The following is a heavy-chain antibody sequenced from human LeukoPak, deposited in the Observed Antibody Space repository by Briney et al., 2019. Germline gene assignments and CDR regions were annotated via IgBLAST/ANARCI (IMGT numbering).Heavy chain of an antibody. CDR1: GFTVSSNY. Sequence: KSGGSLRLSCAASGFTVSSNYMSWVRQAPGKGLEWVSSISSSSGYIYYADSVKGRFTISRDNAKNSLYLQMNSLRAEDTAVYYCAREGGSGWYYFDYWGQGTLVTVSS. D-gene: IGHD6-19*01. CDR2: ISSSSGYI. CDR3: AREGGSGWYYFDY. J-gene: IGHJ4*02. V-gene: IGHV3-21*01.